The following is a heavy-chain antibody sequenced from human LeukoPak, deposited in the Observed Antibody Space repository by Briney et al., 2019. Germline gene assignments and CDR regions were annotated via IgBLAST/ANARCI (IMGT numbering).Heavy chain of an antibody. D-gene: IGHD3-10*01. Sequence: SETLSLTCTVSGGSYYLGWIRQPPGKGLEWIGTICYSESAYYNPSLKSRVTMSVDTSKRQCSLKLCSVTAADTAVYYCARDPDYHGSGRYPGGRYYFDHWGQGILVTVSS. J-gene: IGHJ4*02. CDR3: ARDPDYHGSGRYPGGRYYFDH. CDR2: ICYSESA. V-gene: IGHV4-39*07. CDR1: GGSYY.